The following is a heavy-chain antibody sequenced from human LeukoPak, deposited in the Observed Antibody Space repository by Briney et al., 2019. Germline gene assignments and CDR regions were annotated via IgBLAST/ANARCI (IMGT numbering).Heavy chain of an antibody. Sequence: ASVKVSCKASGYTFTRYGISWVRQAPGQGLEWMGWISAYNGNREYAQKLQGRVTMTTDTSTSTAYMELRSLGSDDTAVYYCARGRSGTWFPFDYWGQGTLVTVSS. CDR1: GYTFTRYG. CDR2: ISAYNGNR. D-gene: IGHD3-10*01. V-gene: IGHV1-18*01. J-gene: IGHJ4*02. CDR3: ARGRSGTWFPFDY.